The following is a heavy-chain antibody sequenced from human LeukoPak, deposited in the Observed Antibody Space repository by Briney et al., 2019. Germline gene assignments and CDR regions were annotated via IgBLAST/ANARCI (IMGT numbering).Heavy chain of an antibody. D-gene: IGHD3-22*01. V-gene: IGHV1-2*02. Sequence: GASVKVSCKASGYTFTGYYMHWVRQAPGQGLEWMGWINPNSGGTNYAQKFQGRVTMTRDTSISTAYMELSRLRSDDTAVYYCARESYYYDSSGNNAFDIWGQGTMVTVSS. CDR1: GYTFTGYY. CDR3: ARESYYYDSSGNNAFDI. CDR2: INPNSGGT. J-gene: IGHJ3*02.